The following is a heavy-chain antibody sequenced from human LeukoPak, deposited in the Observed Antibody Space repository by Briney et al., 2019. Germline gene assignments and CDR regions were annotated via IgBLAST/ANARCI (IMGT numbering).Heavy chain of an antibody. D-gene: IGHD3-3*01. J-gene: IGHJ4*02. CDR3: ARKNLEWLLFDY. CDR1: GGTFSSYA. V-gene: IGHV1-69*06. CDR2: IIPIFGTA. Sequence: SVKVSCKASGGTFSSYAISWVRQAPGQGLEWMGGIIPIFGTANYAQKFQGRVTITADKSTSTAYMELSSLRSEDTAVYYCARKNLEWLLFDYWGQGTLVTVSS.